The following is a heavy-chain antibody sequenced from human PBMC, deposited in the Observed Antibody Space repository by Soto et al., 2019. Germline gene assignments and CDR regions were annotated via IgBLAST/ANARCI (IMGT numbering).Heavy chain of an antibody. CDR2: VYYSGST. CDR3: ARHAYGDYYFDY. V-gene: IGHV4-59*08. J-gene: IGHJ4*02. Sequence: AETLSLTCTVSGSSVSRYYWSLIRQPPGKGLEWIGYVYYSGSTNYNPSLKSRVTTSVDTSKNPFSLKLSSVTAAETAVYYCARHAYGDYYFDYWGQGTLVTVSS. D-gene: IGHD4-17*01. CDR1: GSSVSRYY.